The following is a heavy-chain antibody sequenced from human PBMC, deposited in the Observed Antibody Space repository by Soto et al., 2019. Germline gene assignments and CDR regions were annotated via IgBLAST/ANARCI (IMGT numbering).Heavy chain of an antibody. CDR1: GGPISSYY. CDR3: ARLSGYSGYDLSFHYYYYMDV. D-gene: IGHD5-12*01. V-gene: IGHV4-59*08. Sequence: SETLSVTCTVSGGPISSYYWSWIRQPPGKGPEWIGYIYYSGSTNYNPSLKSRVTISVDTSKNQFSLKLSSVTAADTAVYYCARLSGYSGYDLSFHYYYYMDVWGKGTTVTVSS. J-gene: IGHJ6*03. CDR2: IYYSGST.